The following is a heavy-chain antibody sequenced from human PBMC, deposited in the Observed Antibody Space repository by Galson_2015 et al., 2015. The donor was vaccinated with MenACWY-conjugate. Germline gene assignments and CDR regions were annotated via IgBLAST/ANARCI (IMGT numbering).Heavy chain of an antibody. Sequence: SVKVSCKASGGTFSSYAISWVRQAPGQGLEWMGRIIPILGIANYAQKFQGRVTITADKSTSTAYMELSSLRSEDTAVYYCASFGSGYYYDSSGYYGDAFDIWGQGTMVTVSS. D-gene: IGHD3-22*01. J-gene: IGHJ3*02. V-gene: IGHV1-69*04. CDR3: ASFGSGYYYDSSGYYGDAFDI. CDR1: GGTFSSYA. CDR2: IIPILGIA.